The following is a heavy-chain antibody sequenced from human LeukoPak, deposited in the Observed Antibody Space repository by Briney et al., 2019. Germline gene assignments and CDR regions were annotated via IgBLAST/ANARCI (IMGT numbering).Heavy chain of an antibody. CDR3: AYKGNYFDY. CDR1: EFTFSSFA. V-gene: IGHV3-30*04. CDR2: ISYDGSTK. J-gene: IGHJ4*02. D-gene: IGHD1-1*01. Sequence: GRSLRLSCAASEFTFSSFAMHWVRQAPGKGLEWVAFISYDGSTKYYADSVKGRFTISRDNSKNTLYLQMNSLRADDTAVYYCAYKGNYFDYWGQGTLVTVSS.